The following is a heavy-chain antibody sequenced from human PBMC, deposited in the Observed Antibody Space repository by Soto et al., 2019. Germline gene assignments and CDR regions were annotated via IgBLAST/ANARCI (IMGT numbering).Heavy chain of an antibody. J-gene: IGHJ4*02. CDR3: ARAVAVPADFDY. Sequence: ASVKVSCKASGYTFTGYAVHWVRQAPGQRLEWMGWINAGNGNTKYSQKFQGRVTITRDTSASTTYMELSSLRSEDTAVYYCARAVAVPADFDYWGQGTLVTVSS. CDR1: GYTFTGYA. D-gene: IGHD6-19*01. CDR2: INAGNGNT. V-gene: IGHV1-3*01.